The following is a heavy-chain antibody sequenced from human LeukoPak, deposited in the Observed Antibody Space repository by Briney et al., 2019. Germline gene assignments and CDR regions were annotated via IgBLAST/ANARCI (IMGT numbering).Heavy chain of an antibody. CDR3: ARAPTGRHFDY. V-gene: IGHV3-48*01. CDR2: ISSSRSYI. D-gene: IGHD1-14*01. CDR1: GFTFSSYS. J-gene: IGHJ4*02. Sequence: PAGGSLRLSCAASGFTFSSYSMNWVRQAPGKGLEWVSFISSSRSYIYYADSVKGRFTISRDNAKNSLYLQMNSLRAEDTAVYYCARAPTGRHFDYWGQGTLVTVSS.